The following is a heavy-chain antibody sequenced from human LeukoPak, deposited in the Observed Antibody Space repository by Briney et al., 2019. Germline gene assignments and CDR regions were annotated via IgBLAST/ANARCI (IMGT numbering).Heavy chain of an antibody. V-gene: IGHV3-74*01. CDR1: GFTFSTYW. CDR3: TRAISVN. CDR2: INGDGTTT. J-gene: IGHJ4*02. Sequence: QSGGSLRLSCAASGFTFSTYWMHWVRQAPGKGLVWVSRINGDGTTTNYADAVKGRFTISRDNAKNTLYLQMNNLRVEDTAVYYCTRAISVNWGQGTLVTVSS. D-gene: IGHD3-3*01.